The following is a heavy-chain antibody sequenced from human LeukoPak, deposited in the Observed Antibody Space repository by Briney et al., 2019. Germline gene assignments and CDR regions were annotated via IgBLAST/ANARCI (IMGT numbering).Heavy chain of an antibody. CDR1: GFTFSSYW. CDR2: IKQDGGEK. D-gene: IGHD3-10*01. Sequence: HTGGSLRLSCAVSGFTFSSYWMNWVRQAPGKGLEWVASIKQDGGEKSYVDSVKGRFTISRDNAKNSLYLQMSSLRAEDTAVYYCARGSRGNGAMDVWGKGTTVTVSS. V-gene: IGHV3-7*01. J-gene: IGHJ6*03. CDR3: ARGSRGNGAMDV.